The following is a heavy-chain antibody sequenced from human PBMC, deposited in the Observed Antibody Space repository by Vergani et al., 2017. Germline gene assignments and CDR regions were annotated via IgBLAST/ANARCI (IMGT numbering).Heavy chain of an antibody. CDR2: IYTSGST. CDR1: GGSISSYY. D-gene: IGHD1-26*01. CDR3: ARDPVTESYRGGSRPNWYFDL. J-gene: IGHJ2*01. Sequence: QVQLQESGPGLVKPSETLSLTCTVSGGSISSYYWSWIRQPAGKGLEWIGRIYTSGSTNYNPSLKSRVTMSVDTSKNQFSLKLSSVTAADTAVYYCARDPVTESYRGGSRPNWYFDLWGRGTLVTVSS. V-gene: IGHV4-4*07.